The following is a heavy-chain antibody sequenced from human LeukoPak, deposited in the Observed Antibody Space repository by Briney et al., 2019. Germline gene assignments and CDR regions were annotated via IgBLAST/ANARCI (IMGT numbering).Heavy chain of an antibody. CDR1: GFTVSSNY. CDR3: ARGGMSSSWYGGLDY. CDR2: IYSGSST. J-gene: IGHJ4*02. D-gene: IGHD6-13*01. V-gene: IGHV3-53*01. Sequence: PGGSLRLSCAASGFTVSSNYVSWVRQAPGKGLEWVSVIYSGSSTYYADSVKGRFTISRDNSKNTLYLQMNSLRAEDTAVYYCARGGMSSSWYGGLDYWGQGTLVTVSS.